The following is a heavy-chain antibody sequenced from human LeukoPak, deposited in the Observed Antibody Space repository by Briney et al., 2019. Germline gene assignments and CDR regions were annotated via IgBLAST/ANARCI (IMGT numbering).Heavy chain of an antibody. J-gene: IGHJ4*02. Sequence: GGSLRLSFAASGFSFNTYAMHWVRQAPGKGLEWVSAISGSGGSTYYADSVKGRFTISRDNSKNTLYLQMNSLRAEDTAVYYCANTMNFDYWGQGTLVTVSS. CDR1: GFSFNTYA. D-gene: IGHD5-24*01. CDR2: ISGSGGST. CDR3: ANTMNFDY. V-gene: IGHV3-23*01.